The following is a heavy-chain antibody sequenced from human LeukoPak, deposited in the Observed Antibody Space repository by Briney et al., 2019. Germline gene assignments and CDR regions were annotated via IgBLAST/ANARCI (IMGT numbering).Heavy chain of an antibody. J-gene: IGHJ4*02. V-gene: IGHV3-30-3*01. CDR1: GFNFNNYV. CDR2: ISYDGSNI. CDR3: AREMATTETSDY. Sequence: PGGSLRLSCAASGFNFNNYVMHWVRQAPGKGLEWVAVISYDGSNIYYADSVKGRFTISRDNSKNTLYLQMSSLRAEDTAVYYCAREMATTETSDYWGQGTLVTVSS. D-gene: IGHD5-24*01.